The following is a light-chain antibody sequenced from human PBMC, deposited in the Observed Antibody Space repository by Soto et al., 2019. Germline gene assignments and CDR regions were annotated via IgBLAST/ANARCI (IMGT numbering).Light chain of an antibody. V-gene: IGLV1-44*01. CDR2: NNN. Sequence: QSVLTQPPSASGTPGQRVTISCSGSSSNIGTNTVNWYQQLPGTAPKLLIYNNNQQPSGGPDRFSGSKSGTAASLAISGLQSDIEADYYCASWDDSLNGYVFGIGTKLTVL. CDR1: SSNIGTNT. J-gene: IGLJ1*01. CDR3: ASWDDSLNGYV.